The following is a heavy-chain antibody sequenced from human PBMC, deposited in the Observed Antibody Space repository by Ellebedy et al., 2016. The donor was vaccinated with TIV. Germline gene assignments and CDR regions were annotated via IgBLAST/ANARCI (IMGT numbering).Heavy chain of an antibody. D-gene: IGHD4-17*01. V-gene: IGHV3-11*04. CDR2: ISYSGDLM. Sequence: GESLKISCAAWGFSFSNFWMSWVRQAPGKGPEWVSYISYSGDLMYYADSVKGRFTTSRDNAGNSLYLQMNSLRAEDTAVYYCSRHTDYALDYWGQGALVTVSS. CDR3: SRHTDYALDY. CDR1: GFSFSNFW. J-gene: IGHJ4*02.